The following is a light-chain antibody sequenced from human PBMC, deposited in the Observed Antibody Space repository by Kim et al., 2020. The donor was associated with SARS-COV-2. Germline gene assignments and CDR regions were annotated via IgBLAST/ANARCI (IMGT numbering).Light chain of an antibody. V-gene: IGKV3-20*01. Sequence: EIVLTQSPDTLSLSPGERATRSCRASQSVSSSYLAWHQQKPGQAPRLLIYAASGRATGIPDRFSGSGSGTDFTLTISRLEPEDSAVYYCQQYVTSPLTFGGGTKVDIK. J-gene: IGKJ4*01. CDR1: QSVSSSY. CDR2: AAS. CDR3: QQYVTSPLT.